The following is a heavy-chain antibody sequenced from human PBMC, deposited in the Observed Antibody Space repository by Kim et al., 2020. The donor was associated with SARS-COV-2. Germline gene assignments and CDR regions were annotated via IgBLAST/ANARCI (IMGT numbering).Heavy chain of an antibody. D-gene: IGHD3-10*01. V-gene: IGHV3-30*02. J-gene: IGHJ6*02. Sequence: NVRFTISRDNSKNTLYLQMNSLRAEDTAVYYCAKEGISMVRGAYYYGMDFWGQGTTVTVSS. CDR3: AKEGISMVRGAYYYGMDF.